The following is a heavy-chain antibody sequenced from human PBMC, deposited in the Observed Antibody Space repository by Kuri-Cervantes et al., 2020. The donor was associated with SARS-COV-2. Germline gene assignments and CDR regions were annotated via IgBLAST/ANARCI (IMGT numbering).Heavy chain of an antibody. CDR3: ARQYDTLTPTDY. D-gene: IGHD3-9*01. Sequence: KVSCKGSGYSFISYWIAWVRQMPGKGLEWMGIIYPSDSDTRYNPSFQGQVTISADKSINTAYLRWSSLQASDTALYFCARQYDTLTPTDYWGQGTLVTVSS. J-gene: IGHJ4*02. CDR2: IYPSDSDT. V-gene: IGHV5-51*01. CDR1: GYSFISYW.